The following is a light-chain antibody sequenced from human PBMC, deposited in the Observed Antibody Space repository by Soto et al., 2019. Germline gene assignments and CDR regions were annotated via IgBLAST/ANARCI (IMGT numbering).Light chain of an antibody. CDR2: GVS. J-gene: IGKJ2*01. CDR1: QSLTRNY. CDR3: QQYDVSLFT. V-gene: IGKV3-20*01. Sequence: EIVLTQSPGTLSLSPGDRATLYCRASQSLTRNYLGWYQYKPGQAPRLLIYGVSTRATGVPDRFSGSGSGTDFTLTSNRLEAEDFAVYYCQQYDVSLFTFGQGTKLEIK.